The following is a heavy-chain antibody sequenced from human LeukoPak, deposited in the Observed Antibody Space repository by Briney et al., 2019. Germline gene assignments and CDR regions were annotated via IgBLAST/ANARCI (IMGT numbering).Heavy chain of an antibody. D-gene: IGHD2-2*01. J-gene: IGHJ4*02. CDR2: ISAYNGNT. CDR3: ARDACSSTSCYEGVTSDY. CDR1: GYTFTSYG. V-gene: IGHV1-18*01. Sequence: GASVKVSCKASGYTFTSYGISWVRQAPGQGLEWMGWISAYNGNTNYAQKLQGRVTMTTDTSTSTAYMELRSPRSDDTAVYYCARDACSSTSCYEGVTSDYWGQGTLVTVSS.